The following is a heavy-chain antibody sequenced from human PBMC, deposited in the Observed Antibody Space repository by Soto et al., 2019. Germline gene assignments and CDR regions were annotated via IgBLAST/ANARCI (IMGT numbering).Heavy chain of an antibody. D-gene: IGHD5-18*01. CDR1: GFTFSSYG. Sequence: VGSLRLSCAASGFTFSSYGMHWVRHAPGKGLEWVAVISYDGSNKYYADSVKGRFTISRDNSKNTLYLQMNSLRAEDTAVYYCAKAYAGAAKNYYCGMDVWGQGTTVTVSS. J-gene: IGHJ6*02. V-gene: IGHV3-30*18. CDR3: AKAYAGAAKNYYCGMDV. CDR2: ISYDGSNK.